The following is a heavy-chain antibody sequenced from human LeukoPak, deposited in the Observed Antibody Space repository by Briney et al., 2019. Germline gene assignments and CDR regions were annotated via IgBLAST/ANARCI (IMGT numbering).Heavy chain of an antibody. CDR3: AREGGHYYDSSGYQYYFDY. CDR1: GYTFTSYA. Sequence: GASVEVSCKASGYTFTSYAMNWVRQAPGQGLEWMGWINTNTGNPTYAQGFTGRFVFSLDTSVSTAYLQISSLKAEDTAVYYCAREGGHYYDSSGYQYYFDYWGQGTLVTVSS. D-gene: IGHD3-22*01. J-gene: IGHJ4*02. CDR2: INTNTGNP. V-gene: IGHV7-4-1*02.